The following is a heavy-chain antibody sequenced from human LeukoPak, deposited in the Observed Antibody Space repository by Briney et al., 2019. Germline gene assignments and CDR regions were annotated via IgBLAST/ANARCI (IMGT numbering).Heavy chain of an antibody. CDR3: ARDEGYSYGSRY. J-gene: IGHJ4*02. V-gene: IGHV4-39*07. Sequence: SETLSLTCTVSGGSISSYYWSWIRQPPGKGLEWIGSIYYSGSTYYNPSLKSRVTISVDTSKNQFSLKLSSVTAADTAVYYCARDEGYSYGSRYWGQGTLVTVSS. CDR2: IYYSGST. CDR1: GGSISSYY. D-gene: IGHD5-18*01.